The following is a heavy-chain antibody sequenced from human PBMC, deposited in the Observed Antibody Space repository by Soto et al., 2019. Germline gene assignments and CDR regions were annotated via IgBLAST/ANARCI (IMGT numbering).Heavy chain of an antibody. CDR2: ISYDGSNK. D-gene: IGHD2-21*02. CDR1: GFTFSNYG. J-gene: IGHJ4*02. CDR3: AKDGSAFCESDCYSLSFDY. V-gene: IGHV3-30*18. Sequence: QVQLVESGGGVVQPGRSLRLSCAASGFTFSNYGMHWVRQAPGRGLEWVAFISYDGSNKYYADSVKGRFTISRDDSKNTLYLQMNSLRAEDTAVYYCAKDGSAFCESDCYSLSFDYWGQGTVLTVSS.